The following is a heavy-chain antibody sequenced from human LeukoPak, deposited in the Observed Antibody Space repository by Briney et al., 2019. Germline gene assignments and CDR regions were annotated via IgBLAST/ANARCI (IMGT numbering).Heavy chain of an antibody. J-gene: IGHJ4*02. CDR2: IWYDGSNK. CDR1: GFTFSSYG. CDR3: ARGAGIDY. D-gene: IGHD6-19*01. V-gene: IGHV3-33*01. Sequence: PGRSLRLSCAASGFTFSSYGMHWVRQAPGKGLEWVAVIWYDGSNKYYADSVKGRFTISRDTARNSLYLQMNSLRADDTAVYYCARGAGIDYWGQGTLVTVSP.